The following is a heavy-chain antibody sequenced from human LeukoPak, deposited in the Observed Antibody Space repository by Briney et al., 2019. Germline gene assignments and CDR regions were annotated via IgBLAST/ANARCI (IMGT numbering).Heavy chain of an antibody. CDR3: ARQLNAFDI. Sequence: SETLSLTCAVSGYSISSGNYWGWIRQPPGKGLEWIGSIYHSGSTYYNPSLKSRVTISVDTSKNQFSLKLSSVTAADTAVYYCARQLNAFDIWGQGTMVTVSS. J-gene: IGHJ3*02. CDR1: GYSISSGNY. CDR2: IYHSGST. V-gene: IGHV4-38-2*01. D-gene: IGHD5-24*01.